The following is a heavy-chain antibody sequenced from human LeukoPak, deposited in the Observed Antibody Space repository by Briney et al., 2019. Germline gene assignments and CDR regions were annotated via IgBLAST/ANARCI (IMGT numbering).Heavy chain of an antibody. V-gene: IGHV4-59*08. CDR2: IYYSGST. J-gene: IGHJ3*02. CDR1: GGSISSYY. Sequence: PSETLSLTCTVSGGSISSYYWSWIRQPPGKGLEWIGYIYYSGSTNYNPSLKSRVTISVDTSKNQFSLKLSSVTAAGTAVYYCARSRVTYYDFWSGYPDAFDIWGQGTMVTVSS. CDR3: ARSRVTYYDFWSGYPDAFDI. D-gene: IGHD3-3*01.